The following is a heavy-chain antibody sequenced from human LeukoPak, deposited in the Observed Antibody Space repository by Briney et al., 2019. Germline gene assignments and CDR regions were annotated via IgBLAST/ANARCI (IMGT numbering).Heavy chain of an antibody. V-gene: IGHV3-20*04. D-gene: IGHD5-12*01. CDR2: INWNGNTI. J-gene: IGHJ4*02. CDR1: GFIFDDYD. Sequence: AGGSLRLSCAASGFIFDDYDMNWVRQAPGKGLEWVSHINWNGNTIGYGDSVKGRFTISRDNAKNSLYLQMNSLRAEDTAVYYCARAYSGYDLWGQGTLVTVSS. CDR3: ARAYSGYDL.